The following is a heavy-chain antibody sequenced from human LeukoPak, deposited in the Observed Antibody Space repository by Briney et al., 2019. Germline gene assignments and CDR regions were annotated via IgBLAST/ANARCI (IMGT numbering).Heavy chain of an antibody. D-gene: IGHD3-22*01. Sequence: GGSLRLSCAASGFTFSNYGMNWVRHAPGKGLEWVSSISGSCGSTYYADSVKGRFTISRDDSKNTLSLQMNSLRAEDTAVYYCAKASRSIKVVLITTSYYFDYWGQGTLATVSS. J-gene: IGHJ4*02. CDR1: GFTFSNYG. CDR3: AKASRSIKVVLITTSYYFDY. V-gene: IGHV3-23*01. CDR2: ISGSCGST.